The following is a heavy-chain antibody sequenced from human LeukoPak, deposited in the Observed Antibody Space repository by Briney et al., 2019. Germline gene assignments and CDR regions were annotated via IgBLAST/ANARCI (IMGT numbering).Heavy chain of an antibody. V-gene: IGHV3-33*06. Sequence: GRSLRLSCAASGFTFSSYGMHWVRQAPGKGLEWVAVIWYDGSNKYYADSVKGRFTISRDNSKNTLYLQMNSLRAEDTAVYYCAKDHSSGYYAMYYFDYWGQGTLATVSS. CDR2: IWYDGSNK. D-gene: IGHD3-22*01. CDR1: GFTFSSYG. J-gene: IGHJ4*02. CDR3: AKDHSSGYYAMYYFDY.